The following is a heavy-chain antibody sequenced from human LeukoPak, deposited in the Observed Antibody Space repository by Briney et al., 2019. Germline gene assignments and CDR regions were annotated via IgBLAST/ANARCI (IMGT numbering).Heavy chain of an antibody. V-gene: IGHV3-53*01. J-gene: IGHJ5*02. CDR2: IYSGGST. D-gene: IGHD3-10*01. Sequence: PGGSLRLSCAASGFTVSSNYMSWVRQAPGKGLEWVSVIYSGGSTYYADSVKGRFTISRDNSKNTLYLQMNSLRAEDTAVYYCAKPRVNNWFDPWGQGTLVTVSS. CDR3: AKPRVNNWFDP. CDR1: GFTVSSNY.